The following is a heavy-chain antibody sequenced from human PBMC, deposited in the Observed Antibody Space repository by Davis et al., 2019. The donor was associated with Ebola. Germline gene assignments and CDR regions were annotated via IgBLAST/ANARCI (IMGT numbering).Heavy chain of an antibody. CDR3: ARELGYYDSSGYYENVPFDY. CDR2: ISGSGGST. V-gene: IGHV3-23*01. CDR1: GFTFSSYA. J-gene: IGHJ4*02. Sequence: GESLKISCAASGFTFSSYAMSWVRQAPGKGLEWVSAISGSGGSTYYADSVKGRFTISRDNSKNTLYLQMNSLRAEDTAVYYCARELGYYDSSGYYENVPFDYWGQGTLVTVSS. D-gene: IGHD3-22*01.